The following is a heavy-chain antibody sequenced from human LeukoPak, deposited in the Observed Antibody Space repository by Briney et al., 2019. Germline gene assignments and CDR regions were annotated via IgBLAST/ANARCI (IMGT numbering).Heavy chain of an antibody. CDR1: GFSFYTYG. D-gene: IGHD6-13*01. Sequence: GGSLRLSCAVSGFSFYTYGIHWVRHAPGKGLEWVAVIWNDGSNKYYADSVKGRFTISRDNSKNTLYLQMNSLRTEDTAVYFCATEVKAAAGIDAGSYYYNGMDVWGQGTTVTVSS. CDR2: IWNDGSNK. CDR3: ATEVKAAAGIDAGSYYYNGMDV. V-gene: IGHV3-33*01. J-gene: IGHJ6*02.